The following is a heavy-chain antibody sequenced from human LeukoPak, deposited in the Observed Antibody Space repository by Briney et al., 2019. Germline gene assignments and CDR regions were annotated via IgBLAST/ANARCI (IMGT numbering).Heavy chain of an antibody. V-gene: IGHV3-23*01. CDR2: IAYAGT. CDR1: GFIFSDYA. Sequence: GGSLRLSCAASGFIFSDYAMNWVSQAPGKGLEWVSTIAYAGTYYADSVKGRFITSRDDPKSTLYLQMNSLRADDTAVYFCANRYVSEYWGQGILVTVSS. D-gene: IGHD3-16*01. J-gene: IGHJ4*02. CDR3: ANRYVSEY.